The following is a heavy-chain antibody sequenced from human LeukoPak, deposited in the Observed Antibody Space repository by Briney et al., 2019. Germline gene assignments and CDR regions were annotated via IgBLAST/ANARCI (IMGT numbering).Heavy chain of an antibody. CDR3: ARDRYSYGF. CDR2: ISYSGST. D-gene: IGHD5-18*01. Sequence: SETLSLTCTVSGGFISTYYWSWIRQPPGKGLEWIGFISYSGSTYRNPSLKSRVTMSVDTSKNQFSLNLRSVTAADTAVYYCARDRYSYGFWGQGILVTVSS. J-gene: IGHJ4*02. V-gene: IGHV4-59*01. CDR1: GGFISTYY.